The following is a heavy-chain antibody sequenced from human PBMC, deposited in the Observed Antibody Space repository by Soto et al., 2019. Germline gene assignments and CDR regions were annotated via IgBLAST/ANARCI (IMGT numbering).Heavy chain of an antibody. CDR2: ISTSGGST. CDR3: AKNATPYDSSGYWGTRYYFDF. V-gene: IGHV3-23*01. CDR1: GFTFSRYA. Sequence: EVQLLESGGGLVQPGGSLRLSCAASGFTFSRYAMSWVRQAPGKGLEWVSVISTSGGSTYYADSVKGRFTISRDNSKNTMYLQMHSLRAEDTAVYYCAKNATPYDSSGYWGTRYYFDFWGHGTLVTVSS. D-gene: IGHD3-22*01. J-gene: IGHJ4*01.